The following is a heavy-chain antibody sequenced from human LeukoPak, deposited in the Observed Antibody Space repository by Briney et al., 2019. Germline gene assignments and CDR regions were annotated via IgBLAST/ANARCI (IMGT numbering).Heavy chain of an antibody. D-gene: IGHD3-10*01. CDR2: ISGSGGST. CDR3: AKAGRGSGNYYYYYYMDV. CDR1: GFTFSSYA. Sequence: GGSLRLSCAASGFTFSSYAMSWVRQAPGKGLEWVSAISGSGGSTYYADSVKGRFTISRDNSKNTLYLQMNSLRAEDTAVYCCAKAGRGSGNYYYYYYMDVWGKGTTVTVSS. V-gene: IGHV3-23*01. J-gene: IGHJ6*03.